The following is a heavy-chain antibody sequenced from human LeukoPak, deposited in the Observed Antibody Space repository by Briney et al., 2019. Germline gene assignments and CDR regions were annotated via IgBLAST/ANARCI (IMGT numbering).Heavy chain of an antibody. Sequence: GGSLRLSCAGSGFTFSNVYMSWVRQAPGKGLEWVGRINSKSDGATSDYAAPVTGRFTISRDDSQNIVFLQMNSLKSEDTGVYYCLTTRWGQGTLVTVSS. CDR1: GFTFSNVY. CDR3: LTTR. V-gene: IGHV3-15*01. J-gene: IGHJ4*02. CDR2: INSKSDGATS.